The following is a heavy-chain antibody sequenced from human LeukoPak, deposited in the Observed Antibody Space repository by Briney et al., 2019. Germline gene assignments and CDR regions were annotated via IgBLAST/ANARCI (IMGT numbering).Heavy chain of an antibody. D-gene: IGHD4-23*01. CDR3: AGAGVGTVVNPGRYHCYYYKGG. CDR2: INPNSGGT. J-gene: IGHJ6*03. Sequence: ASVKVSCKASGYTFTRYYMHWVRQAPGQGLEWMGWINPNSGGTNYAQKFQGRVTMTRDTSISTAYMELSRLRSDDTAVYYCAGAGVGTVVNPGRYHCYYYKGGWGKRATVTASS. V-gene: IGHV1-2*02. CDR1: GYTFTRYY.